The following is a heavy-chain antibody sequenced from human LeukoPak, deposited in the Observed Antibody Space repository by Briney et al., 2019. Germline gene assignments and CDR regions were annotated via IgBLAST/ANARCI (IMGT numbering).Heavy chain of an antibody. D-gene: IGHD5-24*01. V-gene: IGHV4-39*07. Sequence: SETLSLTCTVSGGSISSSSYYWGWIRQPPGKGLEWIGSIYYSGSTYYNPSLKSRVTISVDTSKNQFSLKLSSVTAADTAVYYCARTDGDGYNYLLFDYWGQGTLVTASS. CDR1: GGSISSSSYY. J-gene: IGHJ4*02. CDR2: IYYSGST. CDR3: ARTDGDGYNYLLFDY.